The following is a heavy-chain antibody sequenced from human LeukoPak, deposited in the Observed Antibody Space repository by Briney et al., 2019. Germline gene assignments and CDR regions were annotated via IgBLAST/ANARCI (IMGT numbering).Heavy chain of an antibody. CDR3: ARDPGYESWSPFWGGMDV. D-gene: IGHD3-16*01. J-gene: IGHJ6*04. Sequence: GGSLRLSCAASGFTFSSSWMHWVRQAPGKGLVWVSRITRDGSRTTYADSVKGRFTTSRDNAKNTLYLQMDSLRDGDTAVYYCARDPGYESWSPFWGGMDVWGNGTTVIVSS. CDR1: GFTFSSSW. V-gene: IGHV3-74*01. CDR2: ITRDGSRT.